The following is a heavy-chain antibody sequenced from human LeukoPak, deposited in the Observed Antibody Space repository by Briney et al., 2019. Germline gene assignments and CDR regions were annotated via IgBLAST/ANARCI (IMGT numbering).Heavy chain of an antibody. CDR3: ARDRGGSYRPQYYFDY. D-gene: IGHD1-26*01. CDR1: GYTFTGYY. Sequence: ASVKVSCKASGYTFTGYYMHWVRQAPGQGLEWMGWINPNSGGTNYAQKFQGRVTMTRDTSISTAYMELSRLRSDDTAVYYCARDRGGSYRPQYYFDYWGQGTLVTVSS. J-gene: IGHJ4*02. V-gene: IGHV1-2*02. CDR2: INPNSGGT.